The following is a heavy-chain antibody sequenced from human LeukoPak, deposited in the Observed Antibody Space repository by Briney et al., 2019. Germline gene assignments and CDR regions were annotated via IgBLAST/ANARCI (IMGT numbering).Heavy chain of an antibody. J-gene: IGHJ4*02. CDR2: IYSGGST. Sequence: GGSLRLSCAVSTFYFTDYAMSWVRQAPRKGLEWVSLIYSGGSTYYADSVKGRFTISRDNSKNTVYLQMNSLRAEDTAMYYCARRDDHNGRDYWGQGTLVTVSS. D-gene: IGHD5-24*01. CDR3: ARRDDHNGRDY. V-gene: IGHV3-53*01. CDR1: TFYFTDYA.